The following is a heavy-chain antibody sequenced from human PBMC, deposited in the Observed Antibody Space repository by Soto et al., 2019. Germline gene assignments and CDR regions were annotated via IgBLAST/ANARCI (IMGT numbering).Heavy chain of an antibody. D-gene: IGHD3-9*01. CDR2: IKQDGSEK. V-gene: IGHV3-7*05. J-gene: IGHJ6*02. CDR3: AGYDILTGYYYYGMDV. Sequence: EVQLVESGGGLVQPGGSLRLSCAASGFTFSSYWMSWVRQAPGKGLEWVANIKQDGSEKYYVDSVKGRFTISRDNAKNSLYLQMNSVRAEDTAVYYCAGYDILTGYYYYGMDVWGQGTTVTFSS. CDR1: GFTFSSYW.